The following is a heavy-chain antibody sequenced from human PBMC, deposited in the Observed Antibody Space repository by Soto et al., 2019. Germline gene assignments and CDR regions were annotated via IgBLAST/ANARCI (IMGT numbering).Heavy chain of an antibody. Sequence: QVQLVQSGAEVKKPGASVKVSCKASGYTFTGFYMHWVRQVPGQGLEWMGWINPNSGGTNSTQKFQGWVTMTRDTSTSTAYMEPSRLRSDDTAVYYCATSRAIIAVAGETEYYFDYWGQGTLVTVSS. CDR2: INPNSGGT. V-gene: IGHV1-2*04. CDR3: ATSRAIIAVAGETEYYFDY. CDR1: GYTFTGFY. D-gene: IGHD6-19*01. J-gene: IGHJ4*02.